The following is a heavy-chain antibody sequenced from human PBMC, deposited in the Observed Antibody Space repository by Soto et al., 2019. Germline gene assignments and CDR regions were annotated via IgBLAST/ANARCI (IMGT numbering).Heavy chain of an antibody. CDR1: GYTFTSYY. D-gene: IGHD3-16*01. CDR2: ITPSGDST. Sequence: ASVKVSCKXSGYTFTSYYIHWVRQAPGQGLEWMGVITPSGDSTTYAHNFQGRVTLATDTSTSTVYMELSSLRSEDTAIYYCARPRTGGGSSLWWYFDLWGRGTLVTVSS. J-gene: IGHJ2*01. V-gene: IGHV1-46*01. CDR3: ARPRTGGGSSLWWYFDL.